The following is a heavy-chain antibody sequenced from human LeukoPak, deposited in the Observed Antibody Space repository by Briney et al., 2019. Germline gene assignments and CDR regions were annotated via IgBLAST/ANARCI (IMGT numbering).Heavy chain of an antibody. Sequence: GGSLRLSCAASGFTFSSYAMSLVRQAPGKGLEWVSPISGSGGSTYYADSVKGRFPISRDNSKNTLYLQMNSLRAEDTAVYYCATARGYCSSTSCHDFQHWGQGTLVTVSS. CDR1: GFTFSSYA. V-gene: IGHV3-23*01. D-gene: IGHD2-2*01. J-gene: IGHJ1*01. CDR2: ISGSGGST. CDR3: ATARGYCSSTSCHDFQH.